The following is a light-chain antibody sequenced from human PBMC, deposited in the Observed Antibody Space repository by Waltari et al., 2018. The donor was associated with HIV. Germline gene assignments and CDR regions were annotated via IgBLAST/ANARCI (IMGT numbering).Light chain of an antibody. CDR1: QSVLYNSNNKNY. V-gene: IGKV4-1*01. Sequence: DIVLTQSPDSLAVSLGERVPINCKSSQSVLYNSNNKNYLAWYQQKPRQPPKLLIYWASTRESGVPDRFSGSGSGTDFTLTISSLQAEDVAVYYCQQYYSTLYSFGQGTKLEIK. J-gene: IGKJ2*03. CDR2: WAS. CDR3: QQYYSTLYS.